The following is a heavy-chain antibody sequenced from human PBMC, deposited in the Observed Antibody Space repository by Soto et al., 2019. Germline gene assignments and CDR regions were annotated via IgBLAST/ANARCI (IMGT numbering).Heavy chain of an antibody. Sequence: ASVKVSCKASGGTFSSYAISWVRQAPGQGLEWMGGIIPIFGTANYAQKFQGRVTITADESTSTAYMELSSLRSEDTAVYYCAKVEWNYYWNFGGEFGYRGQGTLGTGSS. D-gene: IGHD1-7*01. V-gene: IGHV1-69*13. CDR3: AKVEWNYYWNFGGEFGY. CDR2: IIPIFGTA. J-gene: IGHJ4*02. CDR1: GGTFSSYA.